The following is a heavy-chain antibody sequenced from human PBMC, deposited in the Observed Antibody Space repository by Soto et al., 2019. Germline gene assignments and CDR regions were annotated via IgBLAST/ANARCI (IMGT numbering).Heavy chain of an antibody. CDR3: AKGPNQWELLLDY. Sequence: LRLSCAASGFTFSSYGMHWVHQAPCKGLEWVAVISYDGSNKYYADSVKGRFTISRDNSKNTLYLQMNSLRAEDTAVYYCAKGPNQWELLLDYWGQGTLVTVSS. CDR2: ISYDGSNK. CDR1: GFTFSSYG. J-gene: IGHJ4*02. D-gene: IGHD1-26*01. V-gene: IGHV3-30*18.